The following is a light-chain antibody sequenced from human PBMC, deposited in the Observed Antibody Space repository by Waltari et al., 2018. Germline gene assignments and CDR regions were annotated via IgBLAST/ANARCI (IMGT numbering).Light chain of an antibody. V-gene: IGLV2-23*02. CDR3: CSYAGSSTFV. CDR1: SSDVGSYNL. Sequence: QSALTQPASVSRSPGTSITISCTGTSSDVGSYNLASWYQQHPGNAPKLMIYEVSKRPSGVSNRFSGYKSGNTASLTISGLQAEDEADYYCCSYAGSSTFVFGGGTKLTVL. J-gene: IGLJ2*01. CDR2: EVS.